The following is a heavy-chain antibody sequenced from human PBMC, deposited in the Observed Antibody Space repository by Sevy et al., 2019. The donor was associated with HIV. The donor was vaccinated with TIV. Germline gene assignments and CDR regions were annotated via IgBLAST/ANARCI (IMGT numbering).Heavy chain of an antibody. Sequence: ASVKVSCKASGYTFTSYGISWVRQAPGQGLEWMGWISAYNGNTNYAQELQGRVTMTTDTSTSTAYMELRSLRSDDTAVYYCARDRRVYGGNSVVFWFDPWGQGTLVTVSS. CDR3: ARDRRVYGGNSVVFWFDP. J-gene: IGHJ5*02. V-gene: IGHV1-18*01. D-gene: IGHD4-17*01. CDR1: GYTFTSYG. CDR2: ISAYNGNT.